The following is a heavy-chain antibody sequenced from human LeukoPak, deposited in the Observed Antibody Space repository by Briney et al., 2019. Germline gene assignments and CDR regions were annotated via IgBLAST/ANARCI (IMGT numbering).Heavy chain of an antibody. D-gene: IGHD6-25*01. J-gene: IGHJ6*03. CDR2: ISYAGNNK. Sequence: GGSLRLSCAASGFTFNTYAMHWVRQAPGKGLEWVALISYAGNNKFYRDSVKGRFSVSRDNSKSTLQMDNLRLEDTAVYYCAGAGSAGLYYYYMDVWGKGTMVTVSS. CDR1: GFTFNTYA. V-gene: IGHV3-30-3*01. CDR3: AGAGSAGLYYYYMDV.